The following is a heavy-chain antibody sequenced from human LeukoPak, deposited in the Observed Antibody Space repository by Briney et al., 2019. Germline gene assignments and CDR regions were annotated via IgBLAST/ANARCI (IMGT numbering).Heavy chain of an antibody. CDR2: ISSGGTTI. J-gene: IGHJ3*01. D-gene: IGHD5-18*01. CDR1: GFTFSTYE. CDR3: ARGSGVTRFAFDL. Sequence: PGGSLRLSCLASGFTFSTYEMNWVRQAPGKGLEWVSNISSGGTTIYYTDSVEGRFTISRDNAKDSLFLQMNSLRAEDTAVYYCARGSGVTRFAFDLWGQGTMVTVPS. V-gene: IGHV3-48*03.